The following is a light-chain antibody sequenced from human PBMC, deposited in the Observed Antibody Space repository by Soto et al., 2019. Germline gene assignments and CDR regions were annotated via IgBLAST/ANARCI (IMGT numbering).Light chain of an antibody. J-gene: IGKJ1*01. Sequence: DIQMTQSPSSLSASVGDRVTITCRASQSINNCLSWFQQKPGQAPKLLIYAASGLQSGVPSRFSGSGSGTDFILTIDSLQPEDFATYYCQQTYIAPATFGQGTKVGVK. CDR2: AAS. CDR1: QSINNC. CDR3: QQTYIAPAT. V-gene: IGKV1-39*01.